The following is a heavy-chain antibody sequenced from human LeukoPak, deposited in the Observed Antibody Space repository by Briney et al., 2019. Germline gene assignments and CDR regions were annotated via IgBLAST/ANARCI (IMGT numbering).Heavy chain of an antibody. CDR2: ISSSGSTI. J-gene: IGHJ4*02. D-gene: IGHD5-18*01. Sequence: PGGSLRLSCAASGFTFSSYEMNWVRQAPGKGLEWVSYISSSGSTIYYADSVKGRFTISRDNAKNSLYLQMNSLRAEDTAVYYCARDQVSYSYGPSTPDYWGQGTLVTVSS. CDR3: ARDQVSYSYGPSTPDY. CDR1: GFTFSSYE. V-gene: IGHV3-48*03.